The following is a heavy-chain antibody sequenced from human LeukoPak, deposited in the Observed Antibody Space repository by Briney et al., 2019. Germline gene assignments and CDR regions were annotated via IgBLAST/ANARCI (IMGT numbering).Heavy chain of an antibody. V-gene: IGHV1-18*01. J-gene: IGHJ4*02. Sequence: ASMKVSCKASGYTFTSYGISWVRQAPGQGLEWMGWISAYNGNTNYAQKLQGRVTMTTDTSTSTAYMELRSLRSDDTAVYYCARDRRGGSGSYRRFDYWGQGTLVTVSS. CDR3: ARDRRGGSGSYRRFDY. D-gene: IGHD3-10*01. CDR1: GYTFTSYG. CDR2: ISAYNGNT.